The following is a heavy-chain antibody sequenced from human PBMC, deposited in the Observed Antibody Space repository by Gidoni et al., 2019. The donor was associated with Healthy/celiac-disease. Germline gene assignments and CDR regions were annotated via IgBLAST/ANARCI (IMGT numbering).Heavy chain of an antibody. J-gene: IGHJ6*02. D-gene: IGHD3-9*01. V-gene: IGHV3-48*03. Sequence: EVQLVESGGGLVQPGGSLRLSCAASGFTFSSYEMNWVRQAPGKGLEWVSYISSSGSTIYYADSVKGRFTISRDNAKNSLYLQMNSLRAEDTAVYYCARDGLDILTAAPDYYYGMDVWGQGTTVTVSS. CDR2: ISSSGSTI. CDR3: ARDGLDILTAAPDYYYGMDV. CDR1: GFTFSSYE.